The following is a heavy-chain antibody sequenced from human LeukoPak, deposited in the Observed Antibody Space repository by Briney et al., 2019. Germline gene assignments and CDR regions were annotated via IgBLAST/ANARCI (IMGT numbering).Heavy chain of an antibody. Sequence: SVKVSCKASGGTFSSYAISWVRQAPGQGLEWMGGIIPIFGTANYAQKFQGRVTITADESTSTAYMELSSLRSGDTAVYYCARMRDCSGGSCYYDSDYWGQGTLVTVSS. CDR2: IIPIFGTA. CDR3: ARMRDCSGGSCYYDSDY. J-gene: IGHJ4*02. D-gene: IGHD2-15*01. V-gene: IGHV1-69*13. CDR1: GGTFSSYA.